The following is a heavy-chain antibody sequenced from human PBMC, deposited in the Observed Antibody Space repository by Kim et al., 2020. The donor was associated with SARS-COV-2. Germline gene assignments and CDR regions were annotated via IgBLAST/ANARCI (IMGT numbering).Heavy chain of an antibody. Sequence: GGSLRLSCAASGFTFSSYAMSWVRQAPGKGLEWVSAISGSGGSTYYADSVKGRFTISRDNSKNTLYLQMNSLRAEDTAVYYCAKGGDNYYGPENWFDPWGQGTLVTVSS. CDR2: ISGSGGST. J-gene: IGHJ5*02. D-gene: IGHD3-10*01. CDR3: AKGGDNYYGPENWFDP. CDR1: GFTFSSYA. V-gene: IGHV3-23*01.